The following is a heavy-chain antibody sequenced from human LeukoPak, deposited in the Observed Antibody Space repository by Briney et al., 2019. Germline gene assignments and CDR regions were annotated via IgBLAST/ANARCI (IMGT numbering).Heavy chain of an antibody. CDR1: GFTFSDYY. CDR2: ISSSGSTI. V-gene: IGHV3-11*04. Sequence: GGSLRLSCAASGFTFSDYYMSWIRQAPGKGLEWVSYISSSGSTIYYADSVKGRFTISRDNAKNSLYLQMNSLRAEDTAVYYCARAPPKGYCSGGSCYRNGRYYFDYWGQGTLVTVSS. D-gene: IGHD2-15*01. J-gene: IGHJ4*02. CDR3: ARAPPKGYCSGGSCYRNGRYYFDY.